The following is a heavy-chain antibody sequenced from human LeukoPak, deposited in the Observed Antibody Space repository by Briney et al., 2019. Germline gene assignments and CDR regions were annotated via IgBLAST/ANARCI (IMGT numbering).Heavy chain of an antibody. J-gene: IGHJ5*02. D-gene: IGHD3-22*01. V-gene: IGHV4-59*01. CDR1: GGSISSYY. CDR3: AREPGFDSSGYLNWFDP. CDR2: ISYSGST. Sequence: ASVTLSLTCTVSGGSISSYYWSWIRQPPGKGLEWIACISYSGSTKYNPSLKSRVTISVDTSKNRLSLKLSSVTAADTAVYYCAREPGFDSSGYLNWFDPWGQGTLVTVSS.